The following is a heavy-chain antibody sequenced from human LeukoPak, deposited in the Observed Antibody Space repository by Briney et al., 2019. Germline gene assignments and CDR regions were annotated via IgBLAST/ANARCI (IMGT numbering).Heavy chain of an antibody. Sequence: PGGSLGLSCAASGFTFSSYSMNWVRQAPGKGLEWVSSISSSSSYIYYADSVKGRFTTSRDNAKNSLYLQMNSLRAEDTAVYYCARDGRLDGYNSTFDIWGQGTMVTVSS. CDR2: ISSSSSYI. CDR3: ARDGRLDGYNSTFDI. D-gene: IGHD5-24*01. CDR1: GFTFSSYS. J-gene: IGHJ3*02. V-gene: IGHV3-21*01.